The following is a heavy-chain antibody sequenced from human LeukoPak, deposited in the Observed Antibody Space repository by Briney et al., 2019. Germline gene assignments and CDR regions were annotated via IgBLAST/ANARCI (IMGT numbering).Heavy chain of an antibody. Sequence: ASVKVSCKASGFTFTSYGFTWVRQAPGHGLEWMGWVSAYNGNTNYARKFQGRVTMTTDTSTSTVHMELRSLRSDDTAVYYCARGGSSGIYGMDVWGQGTTVTVSS. V-gene: IGHV1-18*01. CDR2: VSAYNGNT. D-gene: IGHD3-22*01. CDR3: ARGGSSGIYGMDV. CDR1: GFTFTSYG. J-gene: IGHJ6*02.